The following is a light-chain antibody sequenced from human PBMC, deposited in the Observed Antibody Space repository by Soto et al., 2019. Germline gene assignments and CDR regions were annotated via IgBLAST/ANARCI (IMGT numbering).Light chain of an antibody. J-gene: IGLJ2*01. CDR3: QSYDSSLGDVV. CDR1: RNDVGSYDY. CDR2: DVR. V-gene: IGLV2-11*01. Sequence: QSALTQPRSVSGSPGQSVTISCTGTRNDVGSYDYVSWYQQHPDKAPKLMIYDVRERPSGVPDRFSGSKSGNTASLTISGLQAEDEADYYCQSYDSSLGDVVFGGGTKVTVL.